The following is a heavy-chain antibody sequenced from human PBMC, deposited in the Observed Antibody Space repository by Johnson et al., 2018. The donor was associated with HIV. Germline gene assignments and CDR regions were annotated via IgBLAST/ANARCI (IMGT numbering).Heavy chain of an antibody. CDR3: ARDPVALGSSWYAFQEYRGPNDAFDI. CDR1: GFTFSSYG. Sequence: HVQLVESGGGVVQPGRSLRLSCAASGFTFSSYGMHWVRQAPGKGLEWVAVIWFDGSNKYYVDSVKGRFTISRDNAKNSLYLQMNSLRAEDTAVYYCARDPVALGSSWYAFQEYRGPNDAFDIWGQGTMVTVSS. J-gene: IGHJ3*02. V-gene: IGHV3-33*01. D-gene: IGHD6-13*01. CDR2: IWFDGSNK.